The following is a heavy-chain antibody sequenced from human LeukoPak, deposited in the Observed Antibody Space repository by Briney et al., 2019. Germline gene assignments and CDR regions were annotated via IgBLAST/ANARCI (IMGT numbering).Heavy chain of an antibody. J-gene: IGHJ6*03. CDR3: ANSRGQFCTTPTCSLMDV. CDR1: KFIFNTYE. V-gene: IGHV3-30-3*02. Sequence: GRSLRLSCAASKFIFNTYEMHWVRQAPGKGLVWLGFIDYDGGNIYYADSVEGRFTISRDNARDTLYLQMNGLRPDDTAVYYCANSRGQFCTTPTCSLMDVWGKGTTVIVSS. CDR2: IDYDGGNI. D-gene: IGHD2/OR15-2a*01.